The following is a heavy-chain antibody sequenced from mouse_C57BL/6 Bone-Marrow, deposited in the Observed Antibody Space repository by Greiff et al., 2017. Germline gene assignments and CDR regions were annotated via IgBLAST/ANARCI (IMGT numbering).Heavy chain of an antibody. Sequence: VQLQQSGAELARPGASVKLSCKASGYTFTSYGISWVKQRTGQGLEWIGEIYPRSGNTYYNEKFKGKATLTADKSSSTAYMELRSLTSEDSAVYFCSRDNRREFAYWGQGTLVTVSA. V-gene: IGHV1-81*01. CDR3: SRDNRREFAY. J-gene: IGHJ3*01. CDR2: IYPRSGNT. D-gene: IGHD6-1*01. CDR1: GYTFTSYG.